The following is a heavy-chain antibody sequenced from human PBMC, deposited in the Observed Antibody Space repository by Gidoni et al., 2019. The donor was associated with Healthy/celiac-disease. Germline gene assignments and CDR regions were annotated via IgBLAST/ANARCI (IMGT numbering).Heavy chain of an antibody. CDR3: ARDMERWYNWPPYYYGMDV. Sequence: EVKKPGSSVKVSCKASGGTFSSYAISWVRQAPGQGLEWMGGIIPIFGTANYAQKFQGRVTITADESTSTAYMELSSLRSEDTAVYYCARDMERWYNWPPYYYGMDVWGQGTTVTVSS. D-gene: IGHD1-20*01. V-gene: IGHV1-69*01. CDR2: IIPIFGTA. J-gene: IGHJ6*02. CDR1: GGTFSSYA.